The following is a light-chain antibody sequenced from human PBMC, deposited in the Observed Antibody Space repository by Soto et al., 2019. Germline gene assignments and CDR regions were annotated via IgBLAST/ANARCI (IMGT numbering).Light chain of an antibody. CDR3: QSYDTGLSGPVV. Sequence: QAVVTQPPSLSGAPGQNIIISCTGGGSNIGAGFDVHWYQQLPGTAPKLLIYGNTNRPSGVPDRFSGSKSGTSASLVITGLQAEDDADYYCQSYDTGLSGPVVFGGGTKLTVL. CDR1: GSNIGAGFD. V-gene: IGLV1-40*01. CDR2: GNT. J-gene: IGLJ2*01.